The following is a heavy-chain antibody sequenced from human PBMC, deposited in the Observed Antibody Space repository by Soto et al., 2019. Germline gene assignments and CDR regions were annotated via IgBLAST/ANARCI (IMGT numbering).Heavy chain of an antibody. Sequence: GGSLRLSCAASGFTFDDYAMHWVRQAPGKGLEWVSGISWNSGSIGYADSVKGRFTISRDNAKNSLYLQMNSLRAEDTALYYCAKDIGGYGETSLWDAFDIWGQGTMVTVSS. D-gene: IGHD4-17*01. V-gene: IGHV3-9*01. J-gene: IGHJ3*02. CDR3: AKDIGGYGETSLWDAFDI. CDR1: GFTFDDYA. CDR2: ISWNSGSI.